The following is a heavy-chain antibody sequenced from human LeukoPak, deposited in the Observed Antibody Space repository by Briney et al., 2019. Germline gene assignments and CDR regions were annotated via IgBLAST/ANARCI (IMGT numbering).Heavy chain of an antibody. CDR3: ARVKLGYYDSSGPIGY. D-gene: IGHD3-22*01. CDR1: GYTFTGYY. CDR2: INPNSGGT. J-gene: IGHJ4*02. Sequence: ASVKVSCKASGYTFTGYYMHWVRQAPGQGLEWMGWINPNSGGTNYAQKFQGRVTMTGDTSISTAYMELSRLRSDDTAVYYCARVKLGYYDSSGPIGYWGQGTLVTVSS. V-gene: IGHV1-2*02.